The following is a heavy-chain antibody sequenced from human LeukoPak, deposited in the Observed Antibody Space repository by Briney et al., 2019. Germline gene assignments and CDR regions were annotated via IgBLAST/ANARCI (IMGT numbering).Heavy chain of an antibody. V-gene: IGHV1-2*02. CDR3: TRDDYGDLDY. J-gene: IGHJ4*02. Sequence: ASVKVSCKASGYNFTGYSIHWVRQAPGQGLEWMGWINPNSGGRNYAQKFQGRVTMTRDTSISTAYMELTRLRSDDTAVYYCTRDDYGDLDYWGQGTLVTVSS. D-gene: IGHD4-17*01. CDR1: GYNFTGYS. CDR2: INPNSGGR.